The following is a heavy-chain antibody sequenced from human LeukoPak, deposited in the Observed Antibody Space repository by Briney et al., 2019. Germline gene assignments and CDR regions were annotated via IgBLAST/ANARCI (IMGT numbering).Heavy chain of an antibody. CDR2: IYSAGST. CDR1: GFTASSTY. J-gene: IGHJ4*02. D-gene: IGHD2-8*01. CDR3: AKGHCTNGICWLD. V-gene: IGHV3-53*01. Sequence: QPGGSLRLSCAASGFTASSTYMSWVRQAPRKGLEWGSIIYSAGSTYYADSVKGRFTISRDNSKNTLYLQMNSLRAEDTAVYYCAKGHCTNGICWLDWGQGTLVTVSS.